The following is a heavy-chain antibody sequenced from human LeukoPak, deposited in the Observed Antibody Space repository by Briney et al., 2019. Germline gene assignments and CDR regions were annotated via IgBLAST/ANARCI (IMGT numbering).Heavy chain of an antibody. D-gene: IGHD3-22*01. J-gene: IGHJ3*02. CDR3: ARDGYFSTSKSSGGAFDS. CDR1: GFTFSSYE. V-gene: IGHV3-48*03. CDR2: ISSSGSTI. Sequence: GGSLRLSCAASGFTFSSYEMNWVRQAPGKGLEWVSYISSSGSTIYYADSLKGRFTISRDNAKNSLYLQMNSLRAEDTAVYYCARDGYFSTSKSSGGAFDSWGQGTMVTVSS.